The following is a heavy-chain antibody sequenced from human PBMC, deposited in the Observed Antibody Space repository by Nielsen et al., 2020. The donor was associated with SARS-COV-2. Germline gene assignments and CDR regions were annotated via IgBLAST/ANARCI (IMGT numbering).Heavy chain of an antibody. Sequence: GGSLRLSCAASGFTFSNAWMSWVRRAPGKGLEWVGRIKSKTDGGTTDYAAPVKGRFTISRDDSKNTLYLQMNSLKTEDTAVYYCTTYHTYYDFWSGYGLRGYFDYWGQGTLVTVSS. D-gene: IGHD3-3*01. CDR2: IKSKTDGGTT. CDR1: GFTFSNAW. CDR3: TTYHTYYDFWSGYGLRGYFDY. V-gene: IGHV3-15*01. J-gene: IGHJ4*02.